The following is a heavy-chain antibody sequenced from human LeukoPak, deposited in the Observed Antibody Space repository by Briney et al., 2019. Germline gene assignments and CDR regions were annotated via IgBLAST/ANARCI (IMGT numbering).Heavy chain of an antibody. V-gene: IGHV4-34*01. CDR1: GGSFSGYY. CDR3: ARWYRGFDY. Sequence: SETLSLNCAVYGGSFSGYYWSWIRQPPGKGLEWIGEINHSGSTNYNPSLKSRVTISVDTSKNQFSLKLSSVTAADTAVYYCARWYRGFDYWGQGTLVTVSS. J-gene: IGHJ4*02. CDR2: INHSGST. D-gene: IGHD6-13*01.